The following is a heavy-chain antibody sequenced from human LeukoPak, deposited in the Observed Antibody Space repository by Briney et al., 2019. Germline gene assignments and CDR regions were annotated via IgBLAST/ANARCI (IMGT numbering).Heavy chain of an antibody. CDR2: IYYSGST. CDR1: GGSISSSSYC. V-gene: IGHV4-39*02. D-gene: IGHD2-2*03. J-gene: IGHJ6*03. Sequence: SETLSLTCTVSGGSISSSSYCWGWIRQPPGKGLEWIGSIYYSGSTYYNPSLKSRVTISVDTSENQFSLKLSSVTAADTAVYYCARDLYGSGYCSSTSCQRWDYYYYMDVWGKGTTVTVSS. CDR3: ARDLYGSGYCSSTSCQRWDYYYYMDV.